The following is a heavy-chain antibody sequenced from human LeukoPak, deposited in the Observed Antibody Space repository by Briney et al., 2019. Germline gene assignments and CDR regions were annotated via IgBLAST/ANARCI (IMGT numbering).Heavy chain of an antibody. CDR3: ARDHMAARPAWFDA. J-gene: IGHJ5*02. Sequence: ASVKVSCKASGYTFRTFGINWVRQAPGQGLEWMGWISVYNGDTKYAQKFQGRVTMTTDTSTNTTYMEVRSLTFDDTAVYYCARDHMAARPAWFDACGQGTLVTVSA. CDR1: GYTFRTFG. V-gene: IGHV1-18*01. D-gene: IGHD6-6*01. CDR2: ISVYNGDT.